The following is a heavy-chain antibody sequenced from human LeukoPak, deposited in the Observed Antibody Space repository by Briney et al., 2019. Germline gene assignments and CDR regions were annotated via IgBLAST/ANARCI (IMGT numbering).Heavy chain of an antibody. V-gene: IGHV1-8*01. J-gene: IGHJ6*03. CDR1: GYTFTSYD. CDR2: MNPNSGNT. D-gene: IGHD3-10*01. Sequence: ASVKVSCKASGYTFTSYDINWVRQATGQGLEWMGWMNPNSGNTGYAQKFQGRVTITRNNSLSTAYMELSSLRSEDTAVYYCARGSGGVLWFEELVPYYYMDVWGKGTTVTISS. CDR3: ARGSGGVLWFEELVPYYYMDV.